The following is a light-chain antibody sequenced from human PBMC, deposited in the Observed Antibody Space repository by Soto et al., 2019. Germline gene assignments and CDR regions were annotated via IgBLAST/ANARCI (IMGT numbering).Light chain of an antibody. CDR1: QSISFS. CDR3: QQTYTTPEIT. Sequence: DIQITQSPSSLSASLGDMISITCPPSQSISFSVNCYQLAPGKVPNLLMYSASYLKSGVPTRFSGSGSGTDLTLTISSLQPEDFATYYCQQTYTTPEITFGQGTRLEIK. J-gene: IGKJ5*01. V-gene: IGKV1-39*01. CDR2: SAS.